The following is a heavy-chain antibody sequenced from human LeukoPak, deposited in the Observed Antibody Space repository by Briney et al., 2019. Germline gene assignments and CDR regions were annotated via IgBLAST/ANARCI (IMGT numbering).Heavy chain of an antibody. V-gene: IGHV4-39*07. CDR2: IYFSGST. J-gene: IGHJ6*03. CDR1: GGSISSSSYY. D-gene: IGHD1-1*01. CDR3: AKCTRGYYYYYMDV. Sequence: PSETLSLTCTVSGGSISSSSYYWGWIRQPPGKGLEWIGSIYFSGSTNYNPSLKSRVTISVDTSKNQFSLKLSSVTAADTAVYYCAKCTRGYYYYYMDVWGKGTTVTVSS.